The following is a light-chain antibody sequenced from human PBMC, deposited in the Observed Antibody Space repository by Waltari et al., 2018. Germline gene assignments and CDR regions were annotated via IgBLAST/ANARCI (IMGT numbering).Light chain of an antibody. V-gene: IGKV1-5*01. CDR3: QQYRDYPLT. Sequence: DFQMTQSPSTLAASVGDRVTIACRASHSIDYWLAWYQQKPGKAPKLLIYEASNLASGVPSRFSGSGSGTEFALTISSLQPDDFATYYCQQYRDYPLTFGGGTNLEIK. J-gene: IGKJ4*01. CDR2: EAS. CDR1: HSIDYW.